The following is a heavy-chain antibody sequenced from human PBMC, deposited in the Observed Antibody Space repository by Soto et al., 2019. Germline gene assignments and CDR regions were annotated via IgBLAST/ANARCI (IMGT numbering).Heavy chain of an antibody. V-gene: IGHV3-48*02. CDR1: GFTFRSYS. CDR3: ARVDGDYVPIDY. CDR2: ISSTNII. D-gene: IGHD4-17*01. Sequence: EVQLVESGGDLVQPGGSLRLSCASSGFTFRSYSMNWFRQAPGKGLEWISYISSTNIIHYADSVKGRFTISRDNARNSLYLQMNSLRDEDTAVYYCARVDGDYVPIDYWGQGSLVTVSS. J-gene: IGHJ4*02.